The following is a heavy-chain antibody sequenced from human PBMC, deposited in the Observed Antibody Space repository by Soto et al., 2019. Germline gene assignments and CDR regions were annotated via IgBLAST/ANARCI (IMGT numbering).Heavy chain of an antibody. V-gene: IGHV3-64D*06. CDR1: GFTFSMFS. CDR3: VHPRSTVQIPPT. CDR2: ISSNGDST. D-gene: IGHD4-17*01. J-gene: IGHJ5*02. Sequence: GGSLRLSCSASGFTFSMFSMHWVRQAPGKGLEYVSGISSNGDSTYYADSVKGRFTISRDNSKNTLYLQVSSLRAVDTAVYYCVHPRSTVQIPPTWGQGTLVTVS.